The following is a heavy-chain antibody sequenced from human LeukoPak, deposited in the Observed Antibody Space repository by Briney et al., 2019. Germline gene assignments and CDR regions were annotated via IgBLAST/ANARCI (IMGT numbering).Heavy chain of an antibody. D-gene: IGHD1-20*01. J-gene: IGHJ6*03. CDR3: AKDILEYNWNPYYMDV. CDR1: GFTFSSYG. Sequence: GGSLRLSCAASGFTFSSYGMHWVRQAPGKGLEWVAFIRYDGSNKYYADSVKGRFTISRDNSKNTLYLQMNSLRAEDTAVYYCAKDILEYNWNPYYMDVWGKGTTVTVSS. V-gene: IGHV3-30*02. CDR2: IRYDGSNK.